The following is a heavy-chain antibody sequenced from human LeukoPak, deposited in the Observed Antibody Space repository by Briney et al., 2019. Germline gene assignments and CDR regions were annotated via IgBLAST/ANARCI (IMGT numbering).Heavy chain of an antibody. D-gene: IGHD3-3*01. CDR3: AKQGYYDFWSGYFGAFDI. V-gene: IGHV3-23*01. CDR2: ISGSGGST. Sequence: GGSLRLSCAASGFTFSSYSMNWVRQAPGKGLEWVSAISGSGGSTYYADSVKGRFTISRDNSKNTLYLQMNSLRAEDTAVYYCAKQGYYDFWSGYFGAFDIWGQGTMVTVSS. CDR1: GFTFSSYS. J-gene: IGHJ3*02.